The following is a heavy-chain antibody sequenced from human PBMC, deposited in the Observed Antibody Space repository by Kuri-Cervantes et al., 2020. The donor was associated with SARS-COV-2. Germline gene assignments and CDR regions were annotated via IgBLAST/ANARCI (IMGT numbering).Heavy chain of an antibody. J-gene: IGHJ3*02. Sequence: ASVKVSCKASGYTFTSQYLHWVRQATGQGLEWMGWMNPNSGNTGYAQKFQGRVTITADKSTSTAYMELSSLRSEDTAVYYCAREGLGGVGAFDIWGQGTMVTVSS. V-gene: IGHV1-8*03. D-gene: IGHD3-16*01. CDR1: GYTFTSQY. CDR3: AREGLGGVGAFDI. CDR2: MNPNSGNT.